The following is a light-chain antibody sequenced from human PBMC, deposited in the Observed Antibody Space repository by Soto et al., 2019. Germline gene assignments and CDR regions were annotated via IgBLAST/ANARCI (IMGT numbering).Light chain of an antibody. J-gene: IGLJ3*02. V-gene: IGLV2-23*03. CDR3: CSYAGGFTFVV. Sequence: QSALTEPASVSGSPGQSITISCTGTSSDVGSYNLVSWYQQHPDKAPKLMIYEGTKRPSGVSNRFYGSKSGNTASLTISGLQAEDEADYYCCSYAGGFTFVVFGVGTKVTVL. CDR1: SSDVGSYNL. CDR2: EGT.